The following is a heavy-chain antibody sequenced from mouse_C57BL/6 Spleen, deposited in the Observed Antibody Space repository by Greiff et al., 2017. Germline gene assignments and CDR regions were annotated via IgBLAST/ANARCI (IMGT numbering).Heavy chain of an antibody. CDR1: GFTFSDAW. J-gene: IGHJ2*01. V-gene: IGHV6-6*01. Sequence: EVQGVESGGGLVQPGGSMKLSCAASGFTFSDAWMDWVRQSPEKGLEWVAEIRNKANNHATYYAESVKGRFTISRDDSKSSVYLQMNSLRAEDTGIYYCLITTVVATRGFDYWGQGTTLTVSS. CDR2: IRNKANNHAT. CDR3: LITTVVATRGFDY. D-gene: IGHD1-1*01.